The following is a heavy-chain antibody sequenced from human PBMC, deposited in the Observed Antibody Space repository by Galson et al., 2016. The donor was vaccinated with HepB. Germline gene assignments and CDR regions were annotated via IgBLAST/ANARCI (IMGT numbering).Heavy chain of an antibody. J-gene: IGHJ4*02. CDR3: ARGDIVGAIFDY. V-gene: IGHV3-30*03. CDR2: ILYDASDK. D-gene: IGHD1-26*01. Sequence: SLRLSCAASGFTFSWFGMHWVRQAPGKGLEWVAAISYDGVAVILYDASDKYYADSVKGRFTISRDNAENSLYLQMNSLRAEDTAVYYCARGDIVGAIFDYWGQGTLVTVSS. CDR1: GFTFSWFG.